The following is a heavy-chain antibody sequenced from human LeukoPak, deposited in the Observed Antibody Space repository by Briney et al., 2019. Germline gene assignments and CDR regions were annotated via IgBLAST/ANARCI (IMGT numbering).Heavy chain of an antibody. Sequence: SETLSLTCTVSGGSISGYYWSWIRQPAGQGLEWIGRIYTNGDTRYNPSLKSRVTISVDTSKNQLSLKLRPVTAADTVVYYCARAAGAAGGQYFDYWGQGTLVTVSS. V-gene: IGHV4-4*07. CDR2: IYTNGDT. CDR3: ARAAGAAGGQYFDY. CDR1: GGSISGYY. D-gene: IGHD6-13*01. J-gene: IGHJ4*02.